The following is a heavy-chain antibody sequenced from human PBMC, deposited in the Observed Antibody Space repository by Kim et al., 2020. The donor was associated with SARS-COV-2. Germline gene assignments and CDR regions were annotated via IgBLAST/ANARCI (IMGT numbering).Heavy chain of an antibody. CDR3: ARLPGVTVLGYFDY. J-gene: IGHJ4*02. Sequence: NPSLQSQVTISVHTSKNQFSLKLSSVTAADTAVYYCARLPGVTVLGYFDYWGQGTLVTVSS. V-gene: IGHV4-59*08. D-gene: IGHD3-9*01.